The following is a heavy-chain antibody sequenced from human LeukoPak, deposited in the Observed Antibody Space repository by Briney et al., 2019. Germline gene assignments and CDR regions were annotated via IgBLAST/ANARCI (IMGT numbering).Heavy chain of an antibody. J-gene: IGHJ4*02. V-gene: IGHV1-2*02. CDR2: INPNSGGT. CDR1: GYTFIGYY. CDR3: ARDLTGAPPGY. D-gene: IGHD3-9*01. Sequence: ASVKVSCKASGYTFIGYYMHWVRQAPGQGLEWMGWINPNSGGTNYAQKFQGRVTMTRDASISTAYMELSRLRSDDTAVYYCARDLTGAPPGYWGQGTLVTVSS.